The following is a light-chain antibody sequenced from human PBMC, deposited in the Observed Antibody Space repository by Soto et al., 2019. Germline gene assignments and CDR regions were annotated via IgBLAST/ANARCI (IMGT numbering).Light chain of an antibody. CDR1: SSDVGTYNY. Sequence: QSALTQPRSVSGSLGQSVTISCTGTSSDVGTYNYVSWYQQHPGKAPKVMIYDVSERPSGVPDRFSGSKSGNTASLTISGLQAEDEAADYCCSYAGSPRYVLGTGTKVTVL. CDR2: DVS. J-gene: IGLJ1*01. V-gene: IGLV2-11*01. CDR3: CSYAGSPRYV.